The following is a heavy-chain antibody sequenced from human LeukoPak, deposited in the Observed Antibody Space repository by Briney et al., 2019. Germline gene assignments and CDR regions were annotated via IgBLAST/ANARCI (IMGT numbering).Heavy chain of an antibody. CDR3: ASTWYPVTIFGVVIDYYYGMDV. CDR1: GGSISSYY. V-gene: IGHV4-59*06. CDR2: IYYSGST. D-gene: IGHD3-3*01. J-gene: IGHJ6*02. Sequence: SETLSLTCTVSGGSISSYYWSWIRQPPGKGLEWIGYIYYSGSTYYNPSLKSRVTISVDTSKNQFSLKLSSVTAADTAVYYCASTWYPVTIFGVVIDYYYGMDVWGQGTTVTVSS.